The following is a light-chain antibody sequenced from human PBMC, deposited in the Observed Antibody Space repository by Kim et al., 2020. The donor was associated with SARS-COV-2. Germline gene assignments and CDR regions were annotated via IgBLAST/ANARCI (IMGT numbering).Light chain of an antibody. CDR2: YDD. CDR3: QAWDSSTAV. CDR1: KLGDKY. V-gene: IGLV3-1*01. J-gene: IGLJ2*01. Sequence: SYELTQPPSVSVSPGQTASITCSGDKLGDKYAFWYQQKPGQTPVLVIYYDDKRPSEIPERFSGSTSGNTATLTISGTQTIDEASYFCQAWDSSTAVFGGGTRLTVL.